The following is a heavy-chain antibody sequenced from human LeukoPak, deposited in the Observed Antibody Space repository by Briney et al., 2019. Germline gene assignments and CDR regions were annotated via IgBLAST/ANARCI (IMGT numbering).Heavy chain of an antibody. D-gene: IGHD7-27*01. CDR3: ARGLPWGQNSLYGMDV. V-gene: IGHV1-18*01. J-gene: IGHJ6*02. CDR2: ISAYNGNT. CDR1: GYTFTSYG. Sequence: GASVKVSCKASGYTFTSYGVSWVRQAPGQGPEWMGWISAYNGNTNYAQKVQARVTMTRDTSTSTAYMELRSLRADDTAVYYCARGLPWGQNSLYGMDVWGQGTTVTVSS.